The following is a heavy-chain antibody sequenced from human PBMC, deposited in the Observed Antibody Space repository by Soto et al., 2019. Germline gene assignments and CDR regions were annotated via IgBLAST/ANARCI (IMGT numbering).Heavy chain of an antibody. Sequence: PSETLSLTCAVSGGSFTSNNWWTWVRQPPGQGLEWIGDIYRTGSTNYNPSLKSRGTISLDKSENQFSLKVTPLTAADTAVYYCASRDPGTSVDYWGQGTLVTVSS. CDR2: IYRTGST. V-gene: IGHV4-4*02. CDR1: GGSFTSNNW. J-gene: IGHJ4*02. D-gene: IGHD1-7*01. CDR3: ASRDPGTSVDY.